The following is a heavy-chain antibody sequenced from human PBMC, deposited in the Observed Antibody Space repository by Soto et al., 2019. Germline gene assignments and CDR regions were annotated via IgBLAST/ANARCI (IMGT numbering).Heavy chain of an antibody. CDR1: GFTFSSYA. CDR3: AREEVSARKHYGMDV. J-gene: IGHJ6*02. V-gene: IGHV3-30-3*01. D-gene: IGHD1-20*01. CDR2: ISYDGNNK. Sequence: GGSLRLSCAASGFTFSSYALHWVRRAPGKGLDWVAIISYDGNNKYYADSVKGRFTISRDNSKNTLYLQMNSLRAEDTAVYYCAREEVSARKHYGMDVWGRGTTVTVSS.